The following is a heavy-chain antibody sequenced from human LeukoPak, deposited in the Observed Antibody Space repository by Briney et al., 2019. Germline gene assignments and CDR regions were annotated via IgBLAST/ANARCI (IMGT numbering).Heavy chain of an antibody. V-gene: IGHV3-9*01. Sequence: GGSLRLSCAASGFTFDDYAMHWVRQAPGKGLEWVSGISWNSGSIGYADSVKGRFTISRDNAKNSLYLQMNSLRTEDTALYYCAKGLAVTMGGFDYWGQGTLVTVSS. J-gene: IGHJ4*02. CDR2: ISWNSGSI. D-gene: IGHD4-17*01. CDR1: GFTFDDYA. CDR3: AKGLAVTMGGFDY.